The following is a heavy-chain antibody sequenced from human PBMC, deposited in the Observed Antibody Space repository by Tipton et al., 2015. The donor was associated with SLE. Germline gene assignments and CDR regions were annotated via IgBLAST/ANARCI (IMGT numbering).Heavy chain of an antibody. CDR1: GGSISSSGYD. J-gene: IGHJ4*02. V-gene: IGHV4-39*07. CDR3: AGALDTTMGPFDY. Sequence: TLSLTCTVSGGSISSSGYDWGWIRQPPGKGLEWLWSIHYSGATYDNPSLKSRVTISVDTSKNQFSLMLSSVTAADTALYYCAGALDTTMGPFDYWGQGTLVTVSS. D-gene: IGHD5-18*01. CDR2: IHYSGAT.